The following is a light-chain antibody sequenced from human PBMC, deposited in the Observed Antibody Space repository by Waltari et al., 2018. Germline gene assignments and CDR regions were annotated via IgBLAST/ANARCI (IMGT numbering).Light chain of an antibody. Sequence: EIVMTQSPATLSVSPGERATLSCRASQSVRSDLAWYQQKPGQAPRLLIYGASTRATGIPARFSGSGSGTEFTLTISSLQSEDFAVYYCQHYHNWPPTWTLGQGTKVEIK. CDR3: QHYHNWPPTWT. CDR2: GAS. J-gene: IGKJ1*01. V-gene: IGKV3-15*01. CDR1: QSVRSD.